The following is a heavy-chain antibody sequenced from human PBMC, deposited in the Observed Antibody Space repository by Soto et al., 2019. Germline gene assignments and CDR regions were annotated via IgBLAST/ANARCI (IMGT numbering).Heavy chain of an antibody. CDR3: ARVPGTCSSTSCYYYYGMDV. J-gene: IGHJ6*02. CDR1: GYTFTSYD. D-gene: IGHD2-2*01. CDR2: MNPNSGNT. Sequence: WASVKVSCKASGYTFTSYDINWVRQATGQGLEWMGWMNPNSGNTGYAQKFQGRVTMTRNTSISTAYMELSSLRSEDTAVYYCARVPGTCSSTSCYYYYGMDVWGQGTTVTVSS. V-gene: IGHV1-8*01.